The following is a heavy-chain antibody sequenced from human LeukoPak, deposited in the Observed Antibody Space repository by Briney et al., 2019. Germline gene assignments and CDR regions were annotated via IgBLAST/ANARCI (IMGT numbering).Heavy chain of an antibody. D-gene: IGHD3-10*01. Sequence: PGGSLRLSCAASGFTFSSYAVSWVRQAPGKGLEWVSGISGSGSPTHYADSVKGRFAISRDNSKNTVYLQMNSLRAEDTAVYYCAKRTNFNSGSHDYWGQGTLVTVSS. CDR3: AKRTNFNSGSHDY. CDR2: ISGSGSPT. CDR1: GFTFSSYA. V-gene: IGHV3-23*01. J-gene: IGHJ4*02.